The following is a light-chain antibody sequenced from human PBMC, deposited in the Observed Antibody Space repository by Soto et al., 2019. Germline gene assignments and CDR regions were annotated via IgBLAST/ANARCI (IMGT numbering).Light chain of an antibody. Sequence: EIVMTQSPATLSVSPGERATLSCRASQSVSSNLAWYQQKPGQAPRLLIYGASTRATGIPAKFSGSGSGTEFTLTISSLQSKDFAVYYCQQYNNWPPVTFGQGTKLEIK. CDR1: QSVSSN. J-gene: IGKJ2*01. CDR3: QQYNNWPPVT. V-gene: IGKV3-15*01. CDR2: GAS.